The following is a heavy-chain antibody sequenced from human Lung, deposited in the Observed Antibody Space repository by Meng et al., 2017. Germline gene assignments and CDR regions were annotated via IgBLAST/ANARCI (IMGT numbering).Heavy chain of an antibody. J-gene: IGHJ4*02. CDR2: INHSGST. Sequence: QVKLQKWGAGLLRPSETLSFTSVVPGGSFSDYYWSWIRHPPGKGLEWIGEINHSGSTNYNPSLESRATISVDTSQNNLSLKLSSVTAADSAVYYCARGPTTMAHDFDYWGQGTLVTVSS. V-gene: IGHV4-34*01. CDR3: ARGPTTMAHDFDY. CDR1: GGSFSDYY. D-gene: IGHD4-11*01.